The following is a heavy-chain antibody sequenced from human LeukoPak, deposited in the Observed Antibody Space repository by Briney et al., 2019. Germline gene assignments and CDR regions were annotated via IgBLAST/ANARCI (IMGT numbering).Heavy chain of an antibody. V-gene: IGHV3-30-3*01. J-gene: IGHJ4*02. Sequence: SGGSLRLSCAASGFTFSSYAMHWVRQAPGKGLEWVAVISYDGSNKYYADSVKGRFTISRDNSKNTLYLQMNSLRAEDTAVYYCARDLKVGATPIYFDYWGQGTLVTVSS. CDR1: GFTFSSYA. D-gene: IGHD1-26*01. CDR2: ISYDGSNK. CDR3: ARDLKVGATPIYFDY.